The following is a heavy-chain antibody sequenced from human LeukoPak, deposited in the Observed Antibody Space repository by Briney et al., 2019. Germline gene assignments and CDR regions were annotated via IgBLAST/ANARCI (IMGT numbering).Heavy chain of an antibody. V-gene: IGHV4-39*07. J-gene: IGHJ1*01. CDR1: GGSISSSSYY. CDR3: ARVVQSTDSSGFYLPEYFQH. CDR2: IYHSGST. D-gene: IGHD3-22*01. Sequence: SSETLSLTCAVPGGSISSSSYYWGWIRQPPGKGLEWIGSIYHSGSTYYNPSLKSRVTISVDTSKNQFSLKLRSVTAADTAVYYCARVVQSTDSSGFYLPEYFQHWGQGTLVTVSS.